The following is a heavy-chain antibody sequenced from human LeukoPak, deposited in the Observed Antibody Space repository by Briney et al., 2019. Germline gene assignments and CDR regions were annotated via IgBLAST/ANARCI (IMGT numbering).Heavy chain of an antibody. D-gene: IGHD2-2*02. V-gene: IGHV1-2*02. CDR3: ARDGVVVPAAIYWFDP. J-gene: IGHJ5*02. CDR1: GYTFTCYY. Sequence: ASVKVSCKASGYTFTCYYMHWVRQAAGQGLEWMGWINPNSGGTNYAQKVHGRVTMTRDTSISTAYMELSRLRSDDTALYYCARDGVVVPAAIYWFDPWGQGTLVTVSS. CDR2: INPNSGGT.